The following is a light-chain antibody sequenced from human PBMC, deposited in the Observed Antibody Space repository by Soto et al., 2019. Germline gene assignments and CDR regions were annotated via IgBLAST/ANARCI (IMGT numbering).Light chain of an antibody. J-gene: IGLJ1*01. V-gene: IGLV2-14*03. Sequence: QSVLTQPASVSGSPGQSISISCPGTTSYVGRYNYVSWYQQHPGKAPKLMIYDVSYRPSWVSNRFSGSKSGITASLTISGLQAEDEADYYCNSFTTSSTYVFGTGTKVTVL. CDR2: DVS. CDR1: TSYVGRYNY. CDR3: NSFTTSSTYV.